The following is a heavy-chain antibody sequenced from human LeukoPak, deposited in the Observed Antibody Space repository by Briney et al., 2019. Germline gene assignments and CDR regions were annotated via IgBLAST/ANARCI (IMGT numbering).Heavy chain of an antibody. J-gene: IGHJ6*04. Sequence: GGSLRLSCAASAFTFSSYSMNWVRQAPGKGLEWVSSISSSSSYIYYADSVKGRFTISRDNAKNSLYLQMNSLRAEDTAVYYCARLDTIFGVVTRWGKGTTVTVSS. CDR1: AFTFSSYS. D-gene: IGHD3-3*01. V-gene: IGHV3-21*01. CDR3: ARLDTIFGVVTR. CDR2: ISSSSSYI.